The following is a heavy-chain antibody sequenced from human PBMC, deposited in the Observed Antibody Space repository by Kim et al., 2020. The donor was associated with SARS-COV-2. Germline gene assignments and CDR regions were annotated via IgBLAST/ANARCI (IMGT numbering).Heavy chain of an antibody. D-gene: IGHD2-21*01. J-gene: IGHJ4*02. CDR3: AKGGIVVVIATPYYFDY. Sequence: VQGRFTISRDNSKNTLYLQMNSLRAEDTAVYYCAKGGIVVVIATPYYFDYWGQGTLVTVSS. V-gene: IGHV3-23*01.